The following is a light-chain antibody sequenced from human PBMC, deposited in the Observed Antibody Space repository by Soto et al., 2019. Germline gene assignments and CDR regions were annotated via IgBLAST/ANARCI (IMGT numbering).Light chain of an antibody. CDR2: DAS. CDR1: QSVSRN. V-gene: IGKV3-11*01. Sequence: EIVLTQSPAILSLSPGERATFSCRASQSVSRNLDCYQHKPGQTPRLLIYDASNRATGIPVRFSGSVSGTDFTLTISSLEPEYFAVYYCQQRSNGLSFGPGTKVDIK. J-gene: IGKJ3*01. CDR3: QQRSNGLS.